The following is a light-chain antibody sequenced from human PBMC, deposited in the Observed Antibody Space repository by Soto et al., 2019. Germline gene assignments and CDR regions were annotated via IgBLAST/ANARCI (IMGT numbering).Light chain of an antibody. J-gene: IGKJ4*01. V-gene: IGKV3-11*01. CDR2: DAS. Sequence: EIVLTQSPATLSLSPGARATLSCRASQSVSSYLAWYQQKPGQAPRLLNYDASNRATGIPARFSGSGSGTDFTLTISSREPEDFAVYYCQQRSNWPPLTLGGGTKVEIK. CDR3: QQRSNWPPLT. CDR1: QSVSSY.